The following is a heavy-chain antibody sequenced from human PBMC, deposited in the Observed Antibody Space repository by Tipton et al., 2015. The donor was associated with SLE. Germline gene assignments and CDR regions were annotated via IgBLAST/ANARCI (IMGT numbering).Heavy chain of an antibody. V-gene: IGHV1-69*06. D-gene: IGHD2-2*01. CDR1: GGTFTNYA. CDR2: IVPLFGTT. J-gene: IGHJ6*03. Sequence: QSGPEVKKPGSSVRVSCKTSGGTFTNYAFNWVRQAPGQGLEWVGKIVPLFGTTDYAPNFQGRVTFTADKSTKTAYMEVSSLTSADSAVYYCSAASSPLDYYMDVWGKGTAVSVSS. CDR3: SAASSPLDYYMDV.